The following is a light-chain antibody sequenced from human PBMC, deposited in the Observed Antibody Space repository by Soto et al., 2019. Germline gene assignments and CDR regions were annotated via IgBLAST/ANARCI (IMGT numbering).Light chain of an antibody. V-gene: IGKV3-15*01. CDR2: GAS. J-gene: IGKJ1*01. CDR1: QSVSSN. CDR3: QQYNKWPRT. Sequence: EIVMTQSPATLSVSPGERATLSCRASQSVSSNLAWYQQKPGQAPRLLIYGASTRATGIPARFSGSGSGTEFTLTMSSLQSEDFAVYFCQQYNKWPRTLGQGTKVDIK.